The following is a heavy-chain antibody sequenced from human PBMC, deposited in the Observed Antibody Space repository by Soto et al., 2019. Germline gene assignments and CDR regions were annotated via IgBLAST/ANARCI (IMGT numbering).Heavy chain of an antibody. Sequence: ASETLSLTCAVSGGSISSGGYSWSWIRQPPGKGLEWIGYIYHSGSTYYNPSLKSRVTISVDRSKNQFSLKLSSVTAADTAVYYCARAPVYSGYTGNWFEPWGQGTLVTVSS. V-gene: IGHV4-30-2*01. CDR1: GGSISSGGYS. J-gene: IGHJ5*02. CDR3: ARAPVYSGYTGNWFEP. D-gene: IGHD5-12*01. CDR2: IYHSGST.